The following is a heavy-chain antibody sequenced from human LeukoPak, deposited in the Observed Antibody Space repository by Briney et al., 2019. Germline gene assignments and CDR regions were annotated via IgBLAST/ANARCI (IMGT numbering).Heavy chain of an antibody. Sequence: PGGSLRLSCEASGFTFSSYYMIWVRQAPGKGLEWVSLIYNSDNTYYADSVKGRFTISRDNSKNTLFLQMNSLTAEDTAMYYCTRTFLSGDGYKVGYFDYWGQGTLVTVSS. CDR3: TRTFLSGDGYKVGYFDY. D-gene: IGHD5-24*01. J-gene: IGHJ4*02. CDR2: IYNSDNT. V-gene: IGHV3-53*01. CDR1: GFTFSSYY.